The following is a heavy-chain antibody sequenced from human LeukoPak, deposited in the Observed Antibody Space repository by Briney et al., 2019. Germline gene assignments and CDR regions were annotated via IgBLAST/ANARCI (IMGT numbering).Heavy chain of an antibody. CDR3: ARLIGTIQWGYYYDSSGSLDY. CDR2: IYYSGST. D-gene: IGHD3-22*01. CDR1: GGSISSSSYY. Sequence: PSETLSLTCTVSGGSISSSSYYWGWLRQPPGKGLEWIGSIYYSGSTYYNPSLKSRVTISVDTSKNQFSLKLSSVTAADTAVYYCARLIGTIQWGYYYDSSGSLDYWGQGTLVTVSS. J-gene: IGHJ4*02. V-gene: IGHV4-39*01.